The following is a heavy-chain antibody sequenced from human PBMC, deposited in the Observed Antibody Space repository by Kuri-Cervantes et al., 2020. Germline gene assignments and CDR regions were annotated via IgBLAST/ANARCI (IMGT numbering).Heavy chain of an antibody. D-gene: IGHD5/OR15-5a*01. J-gene: IGHJ6*03. CDR2: INHSGST. CDR3: ARDSVSASRYHYYYMDV. Sequence: SQTLSLTCAVYGVSFSGYYWTWIRQPPGKGLEWIGDINHSGSTNYNPSLKNRVTISVDTSKNQFSLKLSSVTAADTALYYCARDSVSASRYHYYYMDVWGKGTAVTVSS. V-gene: IGHV4-34*01. CDR1: GVSFSGYY.